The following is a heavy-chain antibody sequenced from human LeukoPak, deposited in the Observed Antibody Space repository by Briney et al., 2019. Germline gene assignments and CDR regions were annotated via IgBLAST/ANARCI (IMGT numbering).Heavy chain of an antibody. CDR2: IRYDGSNK. Sequence: PGGSLRLSCAASGFTFSSYGMHWVRQAPGKGLEWVAFIRYDGSNKYYADSVKGRFTISRDNSKNTLYLQMNSLRAEDTAVYYCARERYLVYYGDYLAYPDAFDIWGQGTMVTVSS. J-gene: IGHJ3*02. V-gene: IGHV3-30*02. D-gene: IGHD4-17*01. CDR1: GFTFSSYG. CDR3: ARERYLVYYGDYLAYPDAFDI.